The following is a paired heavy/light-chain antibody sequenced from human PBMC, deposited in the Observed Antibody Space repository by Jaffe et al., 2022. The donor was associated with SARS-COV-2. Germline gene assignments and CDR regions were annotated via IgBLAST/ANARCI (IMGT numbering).Light chain of an antibody. CDR2: AAS. V-gene: IGKV1-39*01. CDR3: QQSYSTRWT. CDR1: QSISSY. Sequence: DIQMTQSPSSLSASVGDRVTITCRASQSISSYLNWYQQKPGKAPKLLIYAASSLQSGVPSRFSGSGSGTDFTLTISSLQPEDFATYYCQQSYSTRWTFGQGTKVEIK. J-gene: IGKJ1*01.
Heavy chain of an antibody. Sequence: EVQLVESGGGLVQPGGSLKLSCAASGFTFSGSAMHWVRQASGKGLEWVGRIRSKANSYATAYAASVKGRFTISRDDSKNTAYLQMNSLKTEDTAVYYCTRLVSGFNYGGNSFAFDIWGQGTMVTVSS. CDR1: GFTFSGSA. CDR2: IRSKANSYAT. J-gene: IGHJ3*02. V-gene: IGHV3-73*02. CDR3: TRLVSGFNYGGNSFAFDI. D-gene: IGHD4-17*01.